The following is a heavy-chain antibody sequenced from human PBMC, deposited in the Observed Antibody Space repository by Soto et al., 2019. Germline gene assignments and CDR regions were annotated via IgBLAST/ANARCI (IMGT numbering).Heavy chain of an antibody. V-gene: IGHV3-23*01. CDR2: ISGSGGST. Sequence: PGGSLRLSCAASGFTFSSYAMSWVRQAPGKGLEWVSAISGSGGSTYYADSVKGRFTISRDNSKNTLYLQMNSLRAEDTAVYYCASWDIVVVPAAEAYFDYWGQGTLVPVSS. CDR1: GFTFSSYA. J-gene: IGHJ4*02. CDR3: ASWDIVVVPAAEAYFDY. D-gene: IGHD2-2*01.